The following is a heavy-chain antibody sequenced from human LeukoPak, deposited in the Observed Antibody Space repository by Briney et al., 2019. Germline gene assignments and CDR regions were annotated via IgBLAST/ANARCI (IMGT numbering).Heavy chain of an antibody. CDR2: ISSSSSTI. CDR3: ARDPTGYSYGVNWFDP. J-gene: IGHJ5*02. CDR1: GFTFSDYY. D-gene: IGHD5-18*01. V-gene: IGHV3-11*01. Sequence: GGSLRLSCAASGFTFSDYYMSWIRQAPGKGLEWVSYISSSSSTIYYADSVKGRFTISRDNAKNSLYLQMNSLRAEDTAVYYCARDPTGYSYGVNWFDPWGQGTLVTVSS.